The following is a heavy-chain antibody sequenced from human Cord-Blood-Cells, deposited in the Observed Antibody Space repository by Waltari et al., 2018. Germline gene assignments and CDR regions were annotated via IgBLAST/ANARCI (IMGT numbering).Heavy chain of an antibody. Sequence: EVQLVESGGGLVQPGGSLRLSCAASGFTFSSYEMNWVRQAPGKGLEWVSYISSSGSTIYYADSAKGRFPISKEKPKHSLFLQMNSLRAEDTAGYYCGSGGGYDTRHTWGQGTLVTVSS. V-gene: IGHV3-48*03. CDR1: GFTFSSYE. J-gene: IGHJ5*02. CDR2: ISSSGSTI. CDR3: GSGGGYDTRHT. D-gene: IGHD6-6*01.